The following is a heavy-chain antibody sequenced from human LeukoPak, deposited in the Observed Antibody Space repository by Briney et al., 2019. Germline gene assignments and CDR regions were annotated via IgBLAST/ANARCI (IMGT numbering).Heavy chain of an antibody. CDR1: GYTLTELS. CDR2: FDPEDGET. Sequence: RASVKVSCKVSGYTLTELSMHWVRQAPGKGLEWMGGFDPEDGETIYAQKFQGRVTMTEDTSTDTAYMELSSLRSEDTAVYYCATVPYYYDSSLDYWGQGTLVTVSS. J-gene: IGHJ4*02. CDR3: ATVPYYYDSSLDY. V-gene: IGHV1-24*01. D-gene: IGHD3-22*01.